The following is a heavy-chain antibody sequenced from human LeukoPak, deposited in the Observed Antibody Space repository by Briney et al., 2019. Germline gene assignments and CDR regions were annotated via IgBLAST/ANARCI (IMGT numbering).Heavy chain of an antibody. J-gene: IGHJ4*02. CDR2: IKPDGSDK. Sequence: GGSLRLSCEASGFTFSISWMTWVRQAPGKGLEWVAHIKPDGSDKYYVDSVKGRFTIARDNAKNSLFLHMSSLRAEDTAVYYCAREGKYSYGPFDYWGQGTLVTVSS. CDR3: AREGKYSYGPFDY. D-gene: IGHD5-18*01. CDR1: GFTFSISW. V-gene: IGHV3-7*01.